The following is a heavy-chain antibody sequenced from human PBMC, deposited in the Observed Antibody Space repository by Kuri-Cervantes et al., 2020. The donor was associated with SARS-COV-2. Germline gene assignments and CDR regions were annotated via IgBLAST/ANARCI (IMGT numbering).Heavy chain of an antibody. CDR3: ARDPTLDYDFWSGYYIWFDP. Sequence: GESLKISCAASGFTFSSYSMNWVRQAPGKGLEWVSSISSSSSYIYYADSVKGRFTISRDNAKNSLYLQMNSLRAEDTAVYYCARDPTLDYDFWSGYYIWFDPWCQGTLVTVSS. D-gene: IGHD3-3*01. CDR1: GFTFSSYS. CDR2: ISSSSSYI. V-gene: IGHV3-21*01. J-gene: IGHJ5*02.